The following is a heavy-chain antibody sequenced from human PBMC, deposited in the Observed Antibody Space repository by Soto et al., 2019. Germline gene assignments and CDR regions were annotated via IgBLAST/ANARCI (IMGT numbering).Heavy chain of an antibody. V-gene: IGHV3-30*03. D-gene: IGHD6-19*01. CDR2: ISYDGSNK. Sequence: GGSLRLSCAASEFTFSSYGMHWVRQAPGKGLEWVAVISYDGSNKYYADSVKGRFTISRDNSKNTLYLQMNSLRAEDTAVYYCARDPNRQWLVQKDAFDIWGQGTMVTVSS. J-gene: IGHJ3*02. CDR3: ARDPNRQWLVQKDAFDI. CDR1: EFTFSSYG.